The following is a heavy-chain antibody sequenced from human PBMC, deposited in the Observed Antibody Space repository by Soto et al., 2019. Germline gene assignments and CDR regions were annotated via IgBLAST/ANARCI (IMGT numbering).Heavy chain of an antibody. CDR2: IYYSGST. Sequence: LSLTCTVSGGSISSSSYYWGWIRQPPGKGLEWIGSIYYSGSTYYNPSLKSRVTISVDTSKNQFSLKLSSVTAADTAVYYCARRGIAAAGTGYYYYYGMDVWGQGTTVTVSS. CDR3: ARRGIAAAGTGYYYYYGMDV. J-gene: IGHJ6*02. D-gene: IGHD6-13*01. V-gene: IGHV4-39*01. CDR1: GGSISSSSYY.